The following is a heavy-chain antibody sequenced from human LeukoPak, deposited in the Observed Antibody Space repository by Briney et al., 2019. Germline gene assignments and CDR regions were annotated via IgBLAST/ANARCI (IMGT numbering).Heavy chain of an antibody. V-gene: IGHV1-2*02. CDR1: GYIFTHYY. Sequence: ASVKVSCKASGYIFTHYYIHWMRQAPGQGLEWMGWINPKTGDTNFAKRFQGRVTMTRDTSISTAYMELSRLRSDDTAVYYCARGVHRIAAAGTLTPYYMDVWGKGTTVTVSS. CDR2: INPKTGDT. CDR3: ARGVHRIAAAGTLTPYYMDV. J-gene: IGHJ6*03. D-gene: IGHD6-13*01.